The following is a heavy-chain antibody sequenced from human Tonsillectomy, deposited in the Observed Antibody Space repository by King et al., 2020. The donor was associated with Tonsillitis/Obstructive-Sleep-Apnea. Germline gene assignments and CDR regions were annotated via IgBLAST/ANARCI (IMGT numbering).Heavy chain of an antibody. CDR3: TTGTSRRFLERDSYFYYMDV. V-gene: IGHV3-15*01. Sequence: VQLVESGGGLVKPGGSLRLSCAASGFTFSNAWMSWVRQAPGKGLEWVGRIKSKTDGGTTDYAAPVKGRFTISRDDSKNTLYLQMNSLKTEDTAVYYCTTGTSRRFLERDSYFYYMDVWGKGTTVTVSS. D-gene: IGHD3-3*01. J-gene: IGHJ6*03. CDR2: IKSKTDGGTT. CDR1: GFTFSNAW.